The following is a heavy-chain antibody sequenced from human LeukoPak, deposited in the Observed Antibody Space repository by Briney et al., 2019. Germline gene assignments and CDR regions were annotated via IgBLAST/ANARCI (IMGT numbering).Heavy chain of an antibody. J-gene: IGHJ4*02. CDR2: IYHSGST. D-gene: IGHD3-22*01. CDR1: GYPISSGYY. CDR3: ARDLSSGITMIVVPYYFDY. V-gene: IGHV4-38-2*02. Sequence: SETLSPTCTVSGYPISSGYYWGWILQPPGKGLEWIVNIYHSGSTYQNPSLKSRVTISVDTSKNQFSLRLSSVTAADTAVYYCARDLSSGITMIVVPYYFDYWGQGTLVTVSS.